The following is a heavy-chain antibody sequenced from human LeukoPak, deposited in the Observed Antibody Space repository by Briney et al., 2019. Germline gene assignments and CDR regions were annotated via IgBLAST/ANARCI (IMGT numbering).Heavy chain of an antibody. CDR2: INPKSGGT. D-gene: IGHD1-26*01. J-gene: IGHJ6*02. Sequence: GASVKVSCKASVYTFTAYYLHWVRQAPGQGPEWVGWINPKSGGTKYAPKFQGRVTMTRDTSITTAYMELSSLRSEDTAVYYCARDLMAELNRNYYYYGMDVWGQGTTVTVSS. V-gene: IGHV1-2*02. CDR1: VYTFTAYY. CDR3: ARDLMAELNRNYYYYGMDV.